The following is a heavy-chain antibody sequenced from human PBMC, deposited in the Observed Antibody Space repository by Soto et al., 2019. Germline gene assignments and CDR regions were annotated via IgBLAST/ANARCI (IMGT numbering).Heavy chain of an antibody. CDR3: ASLGRDIRFDC. J-gene: IGHJ4*01. V-gene: IGHV3-7*01. CDR2: IKDEGSEK. CDR1: GFTFSSYS. D-gene: IGHD7-27*01. Sequence: EVQLVESGGGLVQPGGSLRLSCAASGFTFSSYSMGWVRQAPGKGPEWVANIKDEGSEKYYADSVRGRFTISRDNPKKLLYIRMSSLMAEDTALYYGASLGRDIRFDCWGHGTLVNVPS.